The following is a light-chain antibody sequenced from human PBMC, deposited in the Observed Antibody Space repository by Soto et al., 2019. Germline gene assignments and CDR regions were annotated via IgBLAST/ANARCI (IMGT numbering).Light chain of an antibody. Sequence: EIVLPKSPGPLLLSPGERPPLPSRDRRSVSTRYLAWYQQKLGQAPRIXIYGASSRATGIPDRFSGSGSGTEFTLTISRLEPEDFAVYYCQQYGSSPETFGQGTKV. V-gene: IGKV3-20*01. CDR3: QQYGSSPET. CDR1: RSVSTRY. CDR2: GAS. J-gene: IGKJ1*01.